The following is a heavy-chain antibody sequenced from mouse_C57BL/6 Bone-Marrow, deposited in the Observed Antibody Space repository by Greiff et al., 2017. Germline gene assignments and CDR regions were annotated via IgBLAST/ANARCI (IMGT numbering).Heavy chain of an antibody. J-gene: IGHJ1*03. D-gene: IGHD2-1*01. CDR2: ISDGGSYT. Sequence: EVQLQESGGGLVKPGGSLKLSCAASGFTFSSYAMSWVRQTPEKRLEWVATISDGGSYTYYPDNVKGRFTISRDNAKNNLYLQMSHLKSEDTAMYYCAREDGNYSYWYFDVWGTGTTVTVSS. CDR1: GFTFSSYA. V-gene: IGHV5-4*01. CDR3: AREDGNYSYWYFDV.